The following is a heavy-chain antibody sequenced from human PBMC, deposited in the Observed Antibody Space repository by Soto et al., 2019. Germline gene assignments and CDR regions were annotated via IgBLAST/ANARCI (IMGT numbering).Heavy chain of an antibody. J-gene: IGHJ4*02. D-gene: IGHD2-15*01. CDR1: GYTFSSYG. Sequence: QVYLVQSGAEVKKPGASVKLSCKATGYTFSSYGISWVRQAPGQGLEWMGWTNTYTGDTIYAQKFQGRVSMTIDVLTTTSYMELRSLKSDDTAVYFCARFNAHCSGGTCYSDYWGQGTLVTVSS. CDR3: ARFNAHCSGGTCYSDY. CDR2: TNTYTGDT. V-gene: IGHV1-18*01.